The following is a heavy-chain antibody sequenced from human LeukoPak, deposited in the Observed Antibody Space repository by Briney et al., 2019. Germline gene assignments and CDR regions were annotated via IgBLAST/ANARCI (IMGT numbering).Heavy chain of an antibody. J-gene: IGHJ4*02. Sequence: ASVKVSCKASGYTFTSYYMNWLRQATGQGLEWMGIINPSGGSTSYAQKFQGRVTMTRDTSTSTVYMELSSLRSEDTVVYYCARGDILTGYYYDYWGQGTLVTVSS. D-gene: IGHD3-9*01. CDR3: ARGDILTGYYYDY. V-gene: IGHV1-46*01. CDR1: GYTFTSYY. CDR2: INPSGGST.